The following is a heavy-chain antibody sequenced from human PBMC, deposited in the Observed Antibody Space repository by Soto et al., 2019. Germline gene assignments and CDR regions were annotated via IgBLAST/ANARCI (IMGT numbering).Heavy chain of an antibody. D-gene: IGHD2-2*01. CDR2: TSFDGSKK. CDR3: AREGGVLAATGHYYYGLEV. Sequence: PVGSLRLSCAASGFTFSKYDMHWVRQAPGKGLEWVAVTSFDGSKKYYAASVKGRFTISRDNSNNTLYVEMNSLRVEDTAVYYCAREGGVLAATGHYYYGLEVWGQGTTDTVSS. V-gene: IGHV3-30-3*01. J-gene: IGHJ6*02. CDR1: GFTFSKYD.